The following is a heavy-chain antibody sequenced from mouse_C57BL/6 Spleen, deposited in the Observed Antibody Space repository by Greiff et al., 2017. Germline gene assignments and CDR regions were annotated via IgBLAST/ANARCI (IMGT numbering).Heavy chain of an antibody. CDR3: ARNGSSYDWYFDV. D-gene: IGHD1-1*01. Sequence: VQLQQSGPELVKPGDSVKISCKASGYSFTGYFMNWVMQSHGKSLEWIGRINPYNGDTFYNQKFKGKATLTVDKSSSTAHMELRSLTSEDSAVXYCARNGSSYDWYFDVWGTGTTVTVSS. V-gene: IGHV1-20*01. CDR1: GYSFTGYF. CDR2: INPYNGDT. J-gene: IGHJ1*03.